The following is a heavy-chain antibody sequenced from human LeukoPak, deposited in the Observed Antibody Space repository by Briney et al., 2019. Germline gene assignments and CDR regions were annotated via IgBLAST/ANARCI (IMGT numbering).Heavy chain of an antibody. V-gene: IGHV3-30*18. CDR1: GFTFSSYD. D-gene: IGHD3-10*01. CDR3: AKDRHYSSNVFDY. Sequence: RGSLRLSCAASGFTFSSYDMHWDRQAPSEVLGWVAVISYDEINKYYAESVKGRFTISRDNSKNTLYLQMNSLRAEDTAVYYCAKDRHYSSNVFDYWGQGTLVTVSS. J-gene: IGHJ4*02. CDR2: ISYDEINK.